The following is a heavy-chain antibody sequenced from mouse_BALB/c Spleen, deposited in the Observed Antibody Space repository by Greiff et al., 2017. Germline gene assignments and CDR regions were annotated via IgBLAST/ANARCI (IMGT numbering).Heavy chain of an antibody. D-gene: IGHD1-1*02. CDR1: GDSITSGY. V-gene: IGHV3-8*02. CDR3: ARRPGGGGPSFDV. CDR2: ISYSGST. Sequence: EVQLVESGPSLVKPSQTLSLTCSVTGDSITSGYWNWIRKFPGNKLEYMGYISYSGSTYYNPSLKSRISITRDTSKNQYYLQLNTVTTEDTATYYCARRPGGGGPSFDVWGAGTTVTVSS. J-gene: IGHJ1*01.